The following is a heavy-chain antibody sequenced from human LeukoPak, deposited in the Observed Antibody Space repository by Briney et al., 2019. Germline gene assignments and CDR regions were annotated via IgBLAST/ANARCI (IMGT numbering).Heavy chain of an antibody. J-gene: IGHJ3*02. CDR3: ARDRYYDFWSGSDAFDI. CDR1: GFTLSSYW. D-gene: IGHD3-3*01. Sequence: GGSLRLSCAASGFTLSSYWMSWVRQAPGKGLEWVANIKQDGSEKYNVDSVKGRFTISRDNAKNSLYLQMNSLRAEDTAVYYCARDRYYDFWSGSDAFDIWGQGTMVTVSS. CDR2: IKQDGSEK. V-gene: IGHV3-7*03.